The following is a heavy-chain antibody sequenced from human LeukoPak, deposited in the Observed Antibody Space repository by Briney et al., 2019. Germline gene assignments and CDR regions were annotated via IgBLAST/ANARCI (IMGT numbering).Heavy chain of an antibody. J-gene: IGHJ4*02. Sequence: SETLSLTCTVSGYSISSGYYWGWIRQPPGKGLEWIGSIYHSGSTYYNPSLKSRVTISVDRSKNQFSLKLSSVTAADTAVYYCARELGYCSSTSCGDYWGQGTLVTVSS. V-gene: IGHV4-38-2*02. CDR1: GYSISSGYY. CDR2: IYHSGST. D-gene: IGHD2-2*01. CDR3: ARELGYCSSTSCGDY.